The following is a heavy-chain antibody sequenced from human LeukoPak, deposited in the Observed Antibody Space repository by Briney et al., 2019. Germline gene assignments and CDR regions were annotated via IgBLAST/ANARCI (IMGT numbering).Heavy chain of an antibody. CDR1: GFTFSTYT. J-gene: IGHJ3*02. CDR2: ISGSSGSI. CDR3: AKDYYDSSGSPDAFDI. D-gene: IGHD3-22*01. V-gene: IGHV3-48*01. Sequence: PGGSLRLSFAASGFTFSTYTMNWVRQAPGKGLEWVSYISGSSGSIYYADSVKGRFTISRDNAKNSLYLQMNSLRAEDTAVYYCAKDYYDSSGSPDAFDIWGQGTMVTVFS.